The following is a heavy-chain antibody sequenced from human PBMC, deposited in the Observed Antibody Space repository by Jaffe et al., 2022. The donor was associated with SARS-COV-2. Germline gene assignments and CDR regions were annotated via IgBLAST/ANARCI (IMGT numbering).Heavy chain of an antibody. CDR2: IYYSGST. D-gene: IGHD6-13*01. CDR1: GGSISSYY. J-gene: IGHJ4*02. Sequence: QVQLQESGPGLVKPSETLSLTCTVSGGSISSYYWSWIRQPPGKGLEWIGYIYYSGSTNYNPSLKSRVTISVDTSKNQFSLKLSSVTAADTAVYYCGAAAGWTPFEFDYWGQGTLVTVSS. V-gene: IGHV4-59*08. CDR3: GAAAGWTPFEFDY.